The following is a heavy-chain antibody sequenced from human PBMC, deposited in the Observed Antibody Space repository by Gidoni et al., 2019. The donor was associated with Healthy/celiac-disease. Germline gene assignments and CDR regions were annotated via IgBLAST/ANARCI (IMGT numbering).Heavy chain of an antibody. Sequence: QVQLVQSGGGLVKPGGSLRLAWSSSGFPFGDYYISWIRQAPGKGLEWVSYISSSGSTIYYADSVKGRFTISRDNAKNSLYLQMNSLRAEDTAVYYCARDTGIQLWAGFDIWGQGTMVTVSS. J-gene: IGHJ3*02. D-gene: IGHD5-18*01. V-gene: IGHV3-11*01. CDR3: ARDTGIQLWAGFDI. CDR1: GFPFGDYY. CDR2: ISSSGSTI.